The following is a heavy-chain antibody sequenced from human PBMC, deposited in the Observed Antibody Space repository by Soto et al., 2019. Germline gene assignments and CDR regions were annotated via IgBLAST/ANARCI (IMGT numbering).Heavy chain of an antibody. D-gene: IGHD5-18*01. Sequence: PSETLSLTCTVSGGSIRSGGYYWSWVRQNPRRGLEWIGNIYYSGNTYYNPSLKSRLPISVDTSKNQFSLNLSSVTAADTAVYYCARDRLMATAGTARHYFGLDVWGQGTTVTVSS. CDR1: GGSIRSGGYY. J-gene: IGHJ6*02. V-gene: IGHV4-31*03. CDR2: IYYSGNT. CDR3: ARDRLMATAGTARHYFGLDV.